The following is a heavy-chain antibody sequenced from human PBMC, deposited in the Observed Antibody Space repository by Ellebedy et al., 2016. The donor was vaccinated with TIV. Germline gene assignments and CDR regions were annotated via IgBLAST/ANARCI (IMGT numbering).Heavy chain of an antibody. V-gene: IGHV3-7*03. CDR2: MRQDGCEK. J-gene: IGHJ4*02. D-gene: IGHD1-26*01. Sequence: GESLKISCAASGFTFRTYWMSSVRQAPGQGPEWVANMRQDGCEKYYVDSVKGRFTVSRGHAKNSLYLQMNSLRAEDTALYYCARDLLVGATVADYWGQGTLVTVSS. CDR3: ARDLLVGATVADY. CDR1: GFTFRTYW.